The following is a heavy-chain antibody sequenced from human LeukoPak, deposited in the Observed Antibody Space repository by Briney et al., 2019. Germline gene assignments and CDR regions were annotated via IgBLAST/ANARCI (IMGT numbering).Heavy chain of an antibody. V-gene: IGHV1-18*01. CDR3: TRDYGDYGDDVFDV. CDR1: GYTFTTYG. D-gene: IGHD4-17*01. Sequence: VASVKVSCKTSGYTFTTYGINWVRQAPGQGLEWMGWISPYHGNTKYAYGLQDRVTLTTDASTTTAYMELSGLRPDDTAVYYCTRDYGDYGDDVFDVWGQGTMVIVSS. CDR2: ISPYHGNT. J-gene: IGHJ3*01.